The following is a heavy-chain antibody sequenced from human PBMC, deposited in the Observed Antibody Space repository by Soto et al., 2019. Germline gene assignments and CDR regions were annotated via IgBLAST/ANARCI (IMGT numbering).Heavy chain of an antibody. V-gene: IGHV3-74*01. Sequence: PWGSLRLSCAASGFTFSNYWMHWVRQAPGKGLLWVSRIKSDGSTTTYADSVKGRFTISRDNAKNTLYLQMNSLRAEDTAVYYCARDFWGHFDTWGQGTMVTVS. CDR1: GFTFSNYW. J-gene: IGHJ3*02. D-gene: IGHD3-16*01. CDR3: ARDFWGHFDT. CDR2: IKSDGSTT.